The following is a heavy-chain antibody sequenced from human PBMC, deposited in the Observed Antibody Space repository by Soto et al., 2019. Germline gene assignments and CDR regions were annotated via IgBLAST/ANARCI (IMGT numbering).Heavy chain of an antibody. J-gene: IGHJ6*02. D-gene: IGHD2-2*01. CDR3: ARASRGFLIHPRYDIVVVPAANYYYGMDV. CDR2: ISAYNGNT. Sequence: QVQLVQSGAEVKKPGASVKVSCKASGYTFTSYGISCVRHAPGQGLEWMGWISAYNGNTNSAPTLQGRVTMTTDTSTSAAYMELRSLISDDTAVYYCARASRGFLIHPRYDIVVVPAANYYYGMDVWGQGTTVTVTS. V-gene: IGHV1-18*01. CDR1: GYTFTSYG.